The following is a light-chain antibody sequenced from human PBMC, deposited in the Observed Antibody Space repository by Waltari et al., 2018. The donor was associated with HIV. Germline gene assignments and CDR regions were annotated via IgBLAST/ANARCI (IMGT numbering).Light chain of an antibody. Sequence: QSALTQPASVSGSPGQSITIPCTGTSSDVGSYNLVSWYQQHPGKAPKLMIYEGSKRPSGVSNRFSGSKSGNTASLTISGLQAEDEADYYCCSYAGSSTLVFGGGTKLTVL. CDR2: EGS. J-gene: IGLJ3*02. V-gene: IGLV2-23*01. CDR1: SSDVGSYNL. CDR3: CSYAGSSTLV.